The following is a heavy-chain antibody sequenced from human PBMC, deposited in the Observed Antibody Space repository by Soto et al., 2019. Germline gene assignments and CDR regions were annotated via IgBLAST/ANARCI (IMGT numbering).Heavy chain of an antibody. CDR1: GDSISSRNW. D-gene: IGHD2-8*01. CDR2: IHHSGST. J-gene: IGHJ5*02. V-gene: IGHV4-4*02. CDR3: ARRKLEMMYVGWFDP. Sequence: QVQLQESSPGLVKPSETLSLTCAVSGDSISSRNWWSWVRQTPGKGLEYIGEIHHSGSTNYNPSLKSRVTMSVDKSKNQFSLNLNSLTAADTAIYYCARRKLEMMYVGWFDPWGQGTLVTVSS.